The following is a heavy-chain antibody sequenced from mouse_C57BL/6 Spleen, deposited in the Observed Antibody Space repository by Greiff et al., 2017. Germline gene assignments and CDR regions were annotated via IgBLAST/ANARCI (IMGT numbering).Heavy chain of an antibody. CDR2: IWSGGST. D-gene: IGHD1-1*01. J-gene: IGHJ4*01. Sequence: VKVVESGPGLVQPSQSLSITCTVSGFSLTSYGVHWVRQSPGKGLEWLGVIWSGGSTDYNAAFISRLSISKDNSKSQVFFKMNSLQADDTAIYYCARVDYYGSSGYYAMDYWGQGTSVTVSS. CDR1: GFSLTSYG. V-gene: IGHV2-2*01. CDR3: ARVDYYGSSGYYAMDY.